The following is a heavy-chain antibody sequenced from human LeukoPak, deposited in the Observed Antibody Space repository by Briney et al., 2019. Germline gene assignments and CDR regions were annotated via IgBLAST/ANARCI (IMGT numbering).Heavy chain of an antibody. J-gene: IGHJ4*02. CDR3: ARNGWYGYYFDY. CDR2: INWNGSST. D-gene: IGHD6-19*01. Sequence: GGSLRLSCAASGFTFDDYGMSWVRQAPGKGLEWVSGINWNGSSTGYADSVKGRFTISRDNAKNSLYLQMNSLRAEDTALYHCARNGWYGYYFDYWGQGTLVTVSS. V-gene: IGHV3-20*01. CDR1: GFTFDDYG.